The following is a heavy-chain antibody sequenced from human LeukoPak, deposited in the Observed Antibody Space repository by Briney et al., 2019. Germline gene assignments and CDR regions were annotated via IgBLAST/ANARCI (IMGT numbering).Heavy chain of an antibody. D-gene: IGHD3-9*01. V-gene: IGHV3-11*01. J-gene: IGHJ6*02. CDR2: ISSRGSTI. Sequence: GGSLRLSCAASGFTFSDYYMSWIRQAPGKGLEWVSYISSRGSTIYYADSVKGRFTISRDNAKNSLYLQMNSLRAEDTAVYYCARDQYYDTLTGYTPYGMDVWGQGTTVTVSS. CDR1: GFTFSDYY. CDR3: ARDQYYDTLTGYTPYGMDV.